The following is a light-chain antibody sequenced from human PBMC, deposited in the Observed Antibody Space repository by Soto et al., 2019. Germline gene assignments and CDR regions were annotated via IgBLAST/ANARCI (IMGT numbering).Light chain of an antibody. V-gene: IGKV3-11*01. CDR2: GAS. Sequence: EIVITQSPATLSLSPVERATLSCRASESVSTNLAWYQQKAGQAPRLLIYGASTRATGIPARFSGTGSGTDFTLTINNLEPEDFAVYYCQVRTNWSIAFGRGTRLEIK. CDR3: QVRTNWSIA. CDR1: ESVSTN. J-gene: IGKJ5*01.